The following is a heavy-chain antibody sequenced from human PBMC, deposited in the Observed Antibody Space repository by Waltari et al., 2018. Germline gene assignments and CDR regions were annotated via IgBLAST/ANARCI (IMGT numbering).Heavy chain of an antibody. CDR2: SYYSGGT. V-gene: IGHV4-39*07. D-gene: IGHD5-18*01. CDR3: ARDRSRDTAMVDY. Sequence: QLQLQESGPGLVKPSETLSLTCTVSGGSIRSSSYYWGWIRQPPGKGREWLGGSYYSGGTHYNASVRSRVTISGDTSKDQGSLTRSAVTAADTAVYYCARDRSRDTAMVDYWGQGTLVTVSS. CDR1: GGSIRSSSYY. J-gene: IGHJ4*02.